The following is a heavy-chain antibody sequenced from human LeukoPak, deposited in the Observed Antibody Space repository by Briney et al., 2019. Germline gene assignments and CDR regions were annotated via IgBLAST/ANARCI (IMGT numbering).Heavy chain of an antibody. Sequence: SETLSLTCTVSGGSISSYYWSWIRQPPGKGLEWIGYIYRSGSTNYNPSLKSRVTISVDTSKNQFSLKLSSVTAADTAVYYCGRGRATVTTGLDYWGQGTLVTVSS. V-gene: IGHV4-59*01. CDR3: GRGRATVTTGLDY. D-gene: IGHD4-11*01. CDR2: IYRSGST. J-gene: IGHJ4*02. CDR1: GGSISSYY.